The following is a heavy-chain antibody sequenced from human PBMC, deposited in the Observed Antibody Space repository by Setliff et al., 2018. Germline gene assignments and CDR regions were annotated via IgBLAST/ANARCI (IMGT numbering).Heavy chain of an antibody. D-gene: IGHD3-3*01. CDR1: GFTFSSLW. Sequence: PGGSLRLSCAASGFTFSSLWMSWVRQAPGKGLEWVANINQGGGVQFYVDSVKGRFTISRDNAKNSLYLQMSSLRAEDTAVYYCARDVFDFRTGQADPWGQGTLVTVSS. CDR2: INQGGGVQ. J-gene: IGHJ5*02. CDR3: ARDVFDFRTGQADP. V-gene: IGHV3-7*01.